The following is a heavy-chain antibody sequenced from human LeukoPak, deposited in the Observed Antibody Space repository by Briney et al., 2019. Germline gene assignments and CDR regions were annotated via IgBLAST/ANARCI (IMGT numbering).Heavy chain of an antibody. CDR2: ITGSCGNT. V-gene: IGHV3-23*01. Sequence: PGASLRLSCAASGFTFSNYAMSGVRQAPGKGLEWVSAITGSCGNTYYADSVEGRFTIYRDNSKNTVFLQMNSLRAEDTAVYYCAKWGDYDVFTGYYASDYWGQGALVTVSS. CDR1: GFTFSNYA. J-gene: IGHJ4*02. CDR3: AKWGDYDVFTGYYASDY. D-gene: IGHD3-9*01.